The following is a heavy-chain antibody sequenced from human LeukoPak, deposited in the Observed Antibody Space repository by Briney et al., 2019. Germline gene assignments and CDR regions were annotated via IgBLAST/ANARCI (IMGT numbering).Heavy chain of an antibody. D-gene: IGHD1-14*01. CDR1: GYTLSSNY. V-gene: IGHV3-53*01. Sequence: PGGSLRLSCAASGYTLSSNYMSWVRQAPGKGLEWVSILLSARSIHSADPAQGRFTISRDNSRNTLYLQMNSLRVGDTAVYYCASGGMGARKFYSDPCHYWGQGTLVTVSS. J-gene: IGHJ4*02. CDR3: ASGGMGARKFYSDPCHY. CDR2: LLSARSI.